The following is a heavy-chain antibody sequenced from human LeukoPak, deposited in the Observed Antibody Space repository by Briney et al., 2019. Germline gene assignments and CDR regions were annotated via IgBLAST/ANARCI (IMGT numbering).Heavy chain of an antibody. CDR2: IYPGDSDP. CDR3: ARQAGHSSSGAEAFDI. V-gene: IGHV5-51*01. Sequence: GESLKISCKGSGYSFTTYWIGWVRQVPGKGLEWMGIIYPGDSDPRYSPSFQGRVTISADKSISTAYLQWSSLKASDTAMYYCARQAGHSSSGAEAFDIWGQGTVVTVSS. CDR1: GYSFTTYW. D-gene: IGHD6-13*01. J-gene: IGHJ3*02.